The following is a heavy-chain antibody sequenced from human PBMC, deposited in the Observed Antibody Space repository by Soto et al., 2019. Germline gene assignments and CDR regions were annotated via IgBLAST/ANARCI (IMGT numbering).Heavy chain of an antibody. CDR2: IYYSGST. Sequence: SETLSLTCTVSGGSISSYYWSWIRQPPGKGLEWIGYIYYSGSTNYNPSLKSRVTISVDTSKNQFSLKLSSVTAADTAVYYCARGTTVANWFDPWGQGTLVTVSS. CDR1: GGSISSYY. V-gene: IGHV4-59*01. D-gene: IGHD4-17*01. CDR3: ARGTTVANWFDP. J-gene: IGHJ5*02.